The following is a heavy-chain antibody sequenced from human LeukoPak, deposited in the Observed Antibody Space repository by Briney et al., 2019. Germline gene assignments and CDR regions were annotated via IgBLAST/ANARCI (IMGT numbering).Heavy chain of an antibody. J-gene: IGHJ5*02. CDR3: ARDISLERQVSLFDP. CDR1: GYTFTTYG. Sequence: ASVKVSCRASGYTFTTYGIRWVRPAPGQGLEWMGWINPYNGNTKHAQKLQGRVTMTSDTSTTTAYMELRSVRSDVTAVYYCARDISLERQVSLFDPWGQGTLVTVSS. D-gene: IGHD1-1*01. CDR2: INPYNGNT. V-gene: IGHV1-18*01.